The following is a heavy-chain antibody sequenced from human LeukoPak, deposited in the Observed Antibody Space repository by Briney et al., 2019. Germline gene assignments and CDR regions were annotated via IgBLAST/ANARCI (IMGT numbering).Heavy chain of an antibody. D-gene: IGHD3-16*02. CDR3: MRDCCLWSNLHTGGQ. V-gene: IGHV3-15*01. Sequence: GGSLRLSCVASGFTFSDSWMAWVRQAPGKGLEWVARIKSKSDGGATDYPAPVKGRFSMSRDDSKNTVYLQMDNLETEDTAVYYCMRDCCLWSNLHTGGQWGQGTLVTVSS. J-gene: IGHJ4*02. CDR1: GFTFSDSW. CDR2: IKSKSDGGAT.